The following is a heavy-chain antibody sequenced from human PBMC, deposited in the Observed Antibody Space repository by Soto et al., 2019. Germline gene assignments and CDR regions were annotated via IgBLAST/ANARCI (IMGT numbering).Heavy chain of an antibody. V-gene: IGHV1-69*13. CDR1: GGIFTATA. Sequence: SVKVSCKSSGGIFTATAISWVRQAPGQGPEWMGGVIPMFGTANYPQRFPGRVTITADESTNTAYMQLSSLRSEDTAVYFCAVGFKVDYYSLDVWGQGTTVTVSS. D-gene: IGHD5-18*01. J-gene: IGHJ6*02. CDR2: VIPMFGTA. CDR3: AVGFKVDYYSLDV.